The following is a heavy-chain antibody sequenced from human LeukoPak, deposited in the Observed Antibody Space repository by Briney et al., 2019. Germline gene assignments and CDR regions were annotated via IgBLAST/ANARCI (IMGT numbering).Heavy chain of an antibody. D-gene: IGHD6-13*01. J-gene: IGHJ4*02. V-gene: IGHV3-23*01. CDR2: ISGSGGST. CDR3: ASAAGYSSSWYVDY. Sequence: GGSLRLSCAASGFTFSSYAMSWVRQAPGKGLEWVSAISGSGGSTYYADSVKGRFTISRDNSKNTLYLQMNSLRAEDTAVYYCASAAGYSSSWYVDYWGQGTRVTVSS. CDR1: GFTFSSYA.